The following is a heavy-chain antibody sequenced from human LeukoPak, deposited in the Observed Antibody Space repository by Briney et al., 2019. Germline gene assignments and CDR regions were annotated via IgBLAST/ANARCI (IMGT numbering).Heavy chain of an antibody. CDR1: EFTFSSYS. J-gene: IGHJ3*02. D-gene: IGHD2-21*02. Sequence: GGSLRLSCAASEFTFSSYSMNWVRQAPGKGLEWVSSISSSSSYIYYADSVKGRFTISRDNAKNSLYLQMNSLRAEDTAVYYCARRTYCGGDCYSVGAFDIWGQGTVVTVSS. CDR3: ARRTYCGGDCYSVGAFDI. V-gene: IGHV3-21*01. CDR2: ISSSSSYI.